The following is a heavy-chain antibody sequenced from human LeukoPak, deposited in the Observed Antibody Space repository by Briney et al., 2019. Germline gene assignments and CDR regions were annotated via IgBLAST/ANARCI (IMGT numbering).Heavy chain of an antibody. D-gene: IGHD3-10*01. Sequence: GGSLRLSCAASGFTFSSYAMSWVRQAPGKGLEWVSAISGSGGSTYYADSVKGRFTISRDNSKNTLYLQMNSLRAEDTAVYYCAKELLREVRGVTYYYYGMDVWGQGTTVTVSS. V-gene: IGHV3-23*01. CDR2: ISGSGGST. J-gene: IGHJ6*02. CDR3: AKELLREVRGVTYYYYGMDV. CDR1: GFTFSSYA.